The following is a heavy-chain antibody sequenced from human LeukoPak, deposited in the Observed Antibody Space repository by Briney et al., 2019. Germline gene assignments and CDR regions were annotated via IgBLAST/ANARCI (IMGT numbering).Heavy chain of an antibody. CDR2: IRSKANSYAT. J-gene: IGHJ4*02. V-gene: IGHV3-73*01. CDR3: TRPDSYSSGPTGY. CDR1: GFTFSGSA. Sequence: PGRSLRLSCAASGFTFSGSAMHWVRQASGKGLEWVGRIRSKANSYATAYAASVKGRFTISRDDSKNTAYLQMNSLKTENTAVYYCTRPDSYSSGPTGYWGQGTLVTVSS. D-gene: IGHD6-19*01.